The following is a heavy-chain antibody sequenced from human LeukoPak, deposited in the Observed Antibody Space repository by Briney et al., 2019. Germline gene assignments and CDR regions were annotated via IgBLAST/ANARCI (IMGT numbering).Heavy chain of an antibody. CDR2: INTNTGNP. CDR3: ARGFGLVGATSPFDY. CDR1: GYTFTSYY. Sequence: ASVKVSCKASGYTFTSYYMHWVRQAPGQGLEWMGWINTNTGNPTYAQGFTGRFVFSLDTSVSTAYLQISSLKAEDTAVYYCARGFGLVGATSPFDYWGQGTLVTVSS. V-gene: IGHV7-4-1*02. D-gene: IGHD1-26*01. J-gene: IGHJ4*02.